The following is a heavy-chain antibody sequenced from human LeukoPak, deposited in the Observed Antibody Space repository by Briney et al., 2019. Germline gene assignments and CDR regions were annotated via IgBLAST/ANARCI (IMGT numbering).Heavy chain of an antibody. J-gene: IGHJ5*02. D-gene: IGHD6-19*01. CDR3: ARALGYIAVADIWFDP. CDR2: IIPIFGTA. V-gene: IGHV1-69*13. CDR1: GGTFSSYA. Sequence: SVKVSCKASGGTFSSYAISWVRRAPGQGLEWMGGIIPIFGTANYAQKFQGRVTITADESTSTAYMELSSLRSEDTAVYYCARALGYIAVADIWFDPWGQGTLVTVSS.